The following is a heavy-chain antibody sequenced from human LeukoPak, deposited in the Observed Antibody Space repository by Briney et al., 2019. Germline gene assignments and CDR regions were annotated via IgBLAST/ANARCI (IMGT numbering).Heavy chain of an antibody. CDR3: ANLYYYDSSGYYYEGTDAFDI. CDR2: INPNSGGT. CDR1: GYTFTGYY. D-gene: IGHD3-22*01. Sequence: GASVKVSCKASGYTFTGYYMHWVRQAPGQGLEWMGWINPNSGGTNYAQKFQGRVTMTRDTSISTAYMELSRLRSDDTAVYYCANLYYYDSSGYYYEGTDAFDIRGQGTMVTVSS. J-gene: IGHJ3*02. V-gene: IGHV1-2*02.